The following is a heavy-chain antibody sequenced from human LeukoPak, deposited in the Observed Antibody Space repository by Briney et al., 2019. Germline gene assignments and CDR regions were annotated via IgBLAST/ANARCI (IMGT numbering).Heavy chain of an antibody. V-gene: IGHV4-39*07. D-gene: IGHD1-1*01. J-gene: IGHJ4*02. CDR1: GGSISSSSYY. CDR3: ARDTNYYFDY. Sequence: SETLSLTCTVSGGSISSSSYYWGWIRQPPGKGLEWIGSIHYSGSTYYNPSLKSRVTISVDTSKNQFSLKLSSVTAADTAVYYCARDTNYYFDYWGQGTLVTVSS. CDR2: IHYSGST.